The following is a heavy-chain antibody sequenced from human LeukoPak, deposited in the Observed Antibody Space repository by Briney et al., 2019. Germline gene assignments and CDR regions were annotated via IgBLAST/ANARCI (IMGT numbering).Heavy chain of an antibody. V-gene: IGHV3-30-3*01. Sequence: PGGSLRLSCAASGFTFSSYAMSWVRQAPGKGLEWVAVISYDGSNKYYADSVKGRFTISRDNSKNTLYLQMNSLRAEDTAVYYCARDNVGYSNSRYYYYYKDVWGKGTTVTVSS. J-gene: IGHJ6*03. CDR1: GFTFSSYA. CDR3: ARDNVGYSNSRYYYYYKDV. D-gene: IGHD4-11*01. CDR2: ISYDGSNK.